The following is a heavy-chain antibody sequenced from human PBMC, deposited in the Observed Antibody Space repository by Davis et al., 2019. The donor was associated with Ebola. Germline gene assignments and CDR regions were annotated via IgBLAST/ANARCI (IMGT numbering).Heavy chain of an antibody. J-gene: IGHJ6*02. D-gene: IGHD2-2*02. CDR1: GGSFSGYY. CDR2: INHSGST. CDR3: ARGGYIVVVPAAILRSSYGMDV. V-gene: IGHV4-34*01. Sequence: SETLSLTCAVYGGSFSGYYWSWIRQPPGKGLEWIGEINHSGSTNYNPSLKSRVTISVDTSKNQFSLKLSSVTAADTAVYYCARGGYIVVVPAAILRSSYGMDVWGQGTTVTVSS.